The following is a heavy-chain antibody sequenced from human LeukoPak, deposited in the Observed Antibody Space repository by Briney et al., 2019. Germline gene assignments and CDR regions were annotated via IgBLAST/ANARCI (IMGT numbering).Heavy chain of an antibody. V-gene: IGHV4-59*01. J-gene: IGHJ4*02. Sequence: PSETLSLTCTVSGASISSYYWSWIRQPPGKGLEWIGYLYNTRNTYYNPSLKSRVTISVDTSKNQFSLKVSSVTAADTAVYYCAREKNGSEPFDYWGQGTLVTVCS. CDR2: LYNTRNT. CDR1: GASISSYY. D-gene: IGHD2-15*01. CDR3: AREKNGSEPFDY.